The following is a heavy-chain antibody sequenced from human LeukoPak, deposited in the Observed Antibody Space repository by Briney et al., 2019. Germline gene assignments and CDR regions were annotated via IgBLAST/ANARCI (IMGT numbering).Heavy chain of an antibody. D-gene: IGHD6-6*01. Sequence: ASVKVSCKASGGTFSSYAISWVRQAPGQGLEWMGIINPSGGSTSYAQKFQGRVTMTRDTSTSTVYMELSSLRSEDTAVYYCASGKQLVPTGYWGQGTLVTVSS. CDR3: ASGKQLVPTGY. J-gene: IGHJ4*02. V-gene: IGHV1-46*01. CDR1: GGTFSSYA. CDR2: INPSGGST.